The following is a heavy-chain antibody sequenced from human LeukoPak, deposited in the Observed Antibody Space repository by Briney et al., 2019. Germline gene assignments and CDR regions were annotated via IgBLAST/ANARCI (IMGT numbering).Heavy chain of an antibody. CDR1: GYTFTSYD. CDR2: MNPNSGNT. J-gene: IGHJ6*03. D-gene: IGHD3-10*01. V-gene: IGHV1-8*01. CDR3: ARDLNTMVRGVMLAGYYYMDV. Sequence: GASVKVSCKASGYTFTSYDINWVRQATGQGLEWMGWMNPNSGNTGYAQKFQGRVTMTRNTSISTAYMELSSLRSDDTAVYYCARDLNTMVRGVMLAGYYYMDVWGKGTTVTISS.